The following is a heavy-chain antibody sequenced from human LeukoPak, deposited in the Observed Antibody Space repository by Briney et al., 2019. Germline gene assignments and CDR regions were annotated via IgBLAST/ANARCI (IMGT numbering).Heavy chain of an antibody. CDR2: ISGSGGST. CDR3: AKVSSGYSKIDY. V-gene: IGHV3-23*01. Sequence: GGSLRLSCAASGFTFSSYAMSWVRQAPGKGLEWVSAISGSGGSTYYADSVKGRFTISRDNSKNTLYLRMNSLRAEDTAVYYCAKVSSGYSKIDYWGQGTLVTVSS. D-gene: IGHD3-22*01. J-gene: IGHJ4*02. CDR1: GFTFSSYA.